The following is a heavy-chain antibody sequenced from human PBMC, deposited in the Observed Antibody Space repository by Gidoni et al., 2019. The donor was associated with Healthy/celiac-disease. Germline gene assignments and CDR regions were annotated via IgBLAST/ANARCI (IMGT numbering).Heavy chain of an antibody. Sequence: EVQLLESGGGLVQPGGSLRLSCAASGFTFSSYAMSWVRRAPGKGLEWVSAISGSGGSTYYADSVKGRFTISRDNSKNTLYLQMNSLRAEDTAVYYCAKVREWFGELLPYDYWGQGTLVTVSS. CDR3: AKVREWFGELLPYDY. V-gene: IGHV3-23*01. D-gene: IGHD3-10*01. CDR1: GFTFSSYA. J-gene: IGHJ4*02. CDR2: ISGSGGST.